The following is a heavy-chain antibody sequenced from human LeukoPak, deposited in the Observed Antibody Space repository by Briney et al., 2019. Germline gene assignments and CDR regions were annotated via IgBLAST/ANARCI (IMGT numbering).Heavy chain of an antibody. D-gene: IGHD5-24*01. J-gene: IGHJ4*02. CDR3: ARDSATIRGFDY. CDR1: GFTFSSYE. CDR2: ISSSGSTI. Sequence: GGSLRLSCAASGFTFSSYEMNWVRQAPGRGLEGVSYISSSGSTIYYAAPVKGRFTISRDNAKNSLYLQMNSLRAEDTAVYYCARDSATIRGFDYWGQGTLVTVSS. V-gene: IGHV3-48*03.